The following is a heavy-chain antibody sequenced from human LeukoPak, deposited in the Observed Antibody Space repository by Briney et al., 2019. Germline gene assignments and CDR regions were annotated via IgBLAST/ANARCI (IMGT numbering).Heavy chain of an antibody. Sequence: ASVKVSCKASGYTFTSYGISWVRQAPGQGLEWMGWISAYNGNTNYAQKLQGRVTMTTDTSTSTAYMELRSLRSDDTAVYYCARVGPHRKMATTRYHFDYWGQGTLVTVSS. CDR3: ARVGPHRKMATTRYHFDY. V-gene: IGHV1-18*01. CDR1: GYTFTSYG. J-gene: IGHJ4*02. D-gene: IGHD5-24*01. CDR2: ISAYNGNT.